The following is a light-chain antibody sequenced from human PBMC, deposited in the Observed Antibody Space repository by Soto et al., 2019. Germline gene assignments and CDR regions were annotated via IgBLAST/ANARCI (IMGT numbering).Light chain of an antibody. CDR1: QSVSSH. V-gene: IGKV3-15*01. Sequence: RGMKLSPATLSVTPGERATLSCRASQSVSSHLAWYQQKPGQAPRLLIYGTSTRAAGIPDRFSGSGSGTEFTLTISSLQTEDFAVYYCQQYGNWPPLTFGGGTKVDI. CDR2: GTS. J-gene: IGKJ4*01. CDR3: QQYGNWPPLT.